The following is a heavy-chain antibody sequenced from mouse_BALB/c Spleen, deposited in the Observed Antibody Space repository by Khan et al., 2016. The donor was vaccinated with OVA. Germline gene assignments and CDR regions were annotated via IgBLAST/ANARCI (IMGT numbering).Heavy chain of an antibody. Sequence: VQLQQSGAELARPGASVKMSCKASGYTFTSYTIHWIKKRPGQGLVWIGYINPSNGYTNYNQKFKDKATLTTDKSSTTAYLQLSSLTSDDSAVDNGVRDGAYHRNDGWFAYWGQGTLVTVSA. J-gene: IGHJ3*01. CDR2: INPSNGYT. D-gene: IGHD2-14*01. CDR1: GYTFTSYT. CDR3: VRDGAYHRNDGWFAY. V-gene: IGHV1-4*01.